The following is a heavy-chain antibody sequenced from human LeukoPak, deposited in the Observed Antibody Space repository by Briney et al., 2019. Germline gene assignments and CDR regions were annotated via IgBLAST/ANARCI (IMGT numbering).Heavy chain of an antibody. V-gene: IGHV3-23*01. D-gene: IGHD5-18*01. J-gene: IGHJ4*02. CDR1: GFTFSSHP. CDR3: ARVDNGYSYGYSFDY. CDR2: VSPRGSST. Sequence: PGGSLRLPCAASGFTFSSHPMSWVRQAPGKGLEWVSAVSPRGSSTYYADPVKGRFTISRDNSKNTLYLQMDSLRAEDTAVYYCARVDNGYSYGYSFDYWGQGTLVTVSS.